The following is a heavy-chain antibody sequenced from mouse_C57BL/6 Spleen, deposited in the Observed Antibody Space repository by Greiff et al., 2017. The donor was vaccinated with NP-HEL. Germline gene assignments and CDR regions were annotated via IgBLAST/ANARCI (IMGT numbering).Heavy chain of an antibody. J-gene: IGHJ3*01. CDR3: ARDRYGSSPRFAY. CDR2: ISSGSSTI. D-gene: IGHD1-1*01. Sequence: EVQLMESGGGLVKPGGSLKLSCAASGFTFSDYGMHWVRQAPEKGLEWVAYISSGSSTIYYADTVKGRFIISRDNAKNTLFLQMTSLRSEDTAMYYCARDRYGSSPRFAYWGQGTLVTVSA. V-gene: IGHV5-17*01. CDR1: GFTFSDYG.